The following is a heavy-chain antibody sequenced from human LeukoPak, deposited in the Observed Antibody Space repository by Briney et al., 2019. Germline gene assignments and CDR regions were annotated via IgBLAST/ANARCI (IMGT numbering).Heavy chain of an antibody. CDR1: GLTVSSNT. V-gene: IGHV3-53*01. Sequence: GGSLRLSCAASGLTVSSNTMSWVRQAPGKGLELVSVLYSDGRTYYADSVKGRFTISRDNSKNTLFLQMNSLRAEDTAVYYCLLATINSGLFHYWGQGTLVTVSS. D-gene: IGHD5-24*01. CDR3: LLATINSGLFHY. J-gene: IGHJ4*02. CDR2: LYSDGRT.